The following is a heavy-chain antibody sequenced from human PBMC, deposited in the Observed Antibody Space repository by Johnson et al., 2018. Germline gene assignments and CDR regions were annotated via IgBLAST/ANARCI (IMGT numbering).Heavy chain of an antibody. J-gene: IGHJ6*02. D-gene: IGHD3-9*01. CDR1: GFPYSNYA. CDR2: ITARGGGT. Sequence: EVQLVESGGGLVQPGGSLRLSCAASGFPYSNYALSWVRQAPGKGLEYVSTITARGGGTYSEDPVTVRFTISRDNSKNTLFLQMNSLKTEDTAVYYCNTVDWVFNYYSAMDVWGQGTTVTVSS. V-gene: IGHV3-23*04. CDR3: NTVDWVFNYYSAMDV.